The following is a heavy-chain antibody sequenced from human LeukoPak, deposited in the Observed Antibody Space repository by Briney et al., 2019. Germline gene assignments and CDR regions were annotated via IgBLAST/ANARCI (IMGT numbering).Heavy chain of an antibody. CDR2: INPNNGGT. D-gene: IGHD3-9*01. J-gene: IGHJ4*02. CDR3: AREADILTGYYKY. CDR1: GYTFTDYY. Sequence: ASVKVSCKASGYTFTDYYMHWVRQAPGQGLEWMGWINPNNGGTYYSQKFQGRVTMTRDTSISTAYMELSSLVSGDTAAYYCAREADILTGYYKYWGQGTLVTVSS. V-gene: IGHV1-2*02.